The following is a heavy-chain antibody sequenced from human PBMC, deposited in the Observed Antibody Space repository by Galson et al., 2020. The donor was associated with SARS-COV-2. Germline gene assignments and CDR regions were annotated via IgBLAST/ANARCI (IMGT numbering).Heavy chain of an antibody. V-gene: IGHV4-4*02. J-gene: IGHJ4*02. CDR1: GASVSSNQW. CDR2: IHHSGSI. CDR3: ATSTDYSGYSYYFDY. Sequence: SETLSLTCAVSGASVSSNQWWSWVRQPPGKGLEWIGEIHHSGSIDYNPSLQSRLTLSVDMAKNQFSLKLTSVTAADTAVYFCATSTDYSGYSYYFDYWGQGILVTVSS. D-gene: IGHD3-22*01.